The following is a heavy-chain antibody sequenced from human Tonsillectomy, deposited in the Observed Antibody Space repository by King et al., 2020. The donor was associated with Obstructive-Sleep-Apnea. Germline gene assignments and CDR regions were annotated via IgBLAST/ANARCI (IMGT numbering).Heavy chain of an antibody. V-gene: IGHV3-30*18. CDR3: AKGGRTMIVVTDFDY. D-gene: IGHD3-22*01. CDR1: GFTFSSYG. Sequence: QLVQSGGGVVQPGRSLRLSCAASGFTFSSYGMHWVRQAPGKGLEWVAVISYDGSNKYYADSVKGRFTISRDNSKNTLYLQMNSLRAEDTAVYYCAKGGRTMIVVTDFDYWGQGTLVTVSS. CDR2: ISYDGSNK. J-gene: IGHJ4*02.